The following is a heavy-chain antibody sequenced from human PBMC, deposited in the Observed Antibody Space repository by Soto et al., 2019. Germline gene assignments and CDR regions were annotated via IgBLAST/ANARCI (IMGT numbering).Heavy chain of an antibody. J-gene: IGHJ6*02. CDR3: ARDGYYDFWSGYRVDGMDV. D-gene: IGHD3-3*01. CDR1: GFTVSSNY. Sequence: EVQLVESGGGLIQPGGSLRLSCAASGFTVSSNYMSWVRQAPGKGLEWVSVIYSGGSTYYADSVKGRFTISRDNSKNTLYRQMNGVRAEDTAVYYCARDGYYDFWSGYRVDGMDVWGQGTTVTVSS. V-gene: IGHV3-53*01. CDR2: IYSGGST.